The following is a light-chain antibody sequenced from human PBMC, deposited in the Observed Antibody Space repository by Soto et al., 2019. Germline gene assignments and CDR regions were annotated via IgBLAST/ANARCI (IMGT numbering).Light chain of an antibody. CDR2: GAS. CDR3: QQYSSWPPWT. V-gene: IGKV3-15*01. Sequence: TQSPATLSLSPGERATLSCRASQSIHTSLAWYQQKPGQPPRLLIYGASARATGIPARFSGSGSGTEFTLTISSLESEDSAVYYCQQYSSWPPWTFGQGTKVDIK. J-gene: IGKJ1*01. CDR1: QSIHTS.